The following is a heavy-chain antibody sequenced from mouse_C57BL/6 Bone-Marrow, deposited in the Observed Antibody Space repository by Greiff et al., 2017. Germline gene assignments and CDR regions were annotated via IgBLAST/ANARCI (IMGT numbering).Heavy chain of an antibody. Sequence: QVQLQQSGPGLVAPSQSLSITCTVSGFSLTSYAISWVRQPPGKGLEWLGVIWTGGGTNYNSALKSRLSISKDNSKSQVFLKMNSLQTDDTARYYCARNEDYYGSPGWFAYWGQGTLVTVSA. J-gene: IGHJ3*01. CDR1: GFSLTSYA. D-gene: IGHD1-1*01. V-gene: IGHV2-9-1*01. CDR2: IWTGGGT. CDR3: ARNEDYYGSPGWFAY.